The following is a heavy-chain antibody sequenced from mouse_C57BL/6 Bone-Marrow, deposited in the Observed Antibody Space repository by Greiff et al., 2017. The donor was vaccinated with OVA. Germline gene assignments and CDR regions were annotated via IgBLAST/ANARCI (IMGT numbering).Heavy chain of an antibody. CDR2: ISSGGDYI. J-gene: IGHJ2*01. V-gene: IGHV5-9-1*02. CDR1: GFTFSSYA. Sequence: EVKLMESGAGLVKPGGSLKLSCAASGFTFSSYAMSWVRQTPEKRLEWVAYISSGGDYIYYADTVKGRFTISGDKARNTLYLQMSSLKSEDTAMYYSTRDGDYCSFDYWDQGTALPVTA. D-gene: IGHD2-13*01. CDR3: TRDGDYCSFDY.